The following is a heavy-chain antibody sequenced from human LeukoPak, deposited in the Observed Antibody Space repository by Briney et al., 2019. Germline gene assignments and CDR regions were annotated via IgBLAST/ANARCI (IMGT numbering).Heavy chain of an antibody. CDR2: IKEDGSEK. J-gene: IGHJ3*02. CDR1: GFTFSSYW. V-gene: IGHV3-7*03. D-gene: IGHD2-2*01. Sequence: GGSLRLSCAASGFTFSSYWMSWVRQAPGKGLEWVTNIKEDGSEKYYVDSVKGRFTISRDNANNSLYLQMNSLRAEDTAVHYCAKRCSSTSCYDAFDIWGQGTMVTVSS. CDR3: AKRCSSTSCYDAFDI.